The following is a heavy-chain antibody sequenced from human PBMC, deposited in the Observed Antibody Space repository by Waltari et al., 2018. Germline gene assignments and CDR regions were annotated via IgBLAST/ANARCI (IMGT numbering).Heavy chain of an antibody. CDR3: VREGYYDNSGLDY. D-gene: IGHD3-22*01. Sequence: EVQLVESGGGLVQPGGSLRLSCAVSGFTFSDHYMDWVRQARGKGLEWVGRSRNEDESSTTQDAASVKGRFTISRDDLKNSLYLQINSLKTEDTAVYYCVREGYYDNSGLDYWGQGTLVTVSS. CDR1: GFTFSDHY. V-gene: IGHV3-72*01. J-gene: IGHJ4*02. CDR2: SRNEDESSTT.